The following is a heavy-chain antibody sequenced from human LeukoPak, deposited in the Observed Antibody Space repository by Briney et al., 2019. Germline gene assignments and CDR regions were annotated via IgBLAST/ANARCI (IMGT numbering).Heavy chain of an antibody. CDR3: AKEVKAATNWFDP. Sequence: GGSLRLSCAASGFTFSSYSMNWVRQAPGKGLEWVSSISSSSSYIYYADSVKGRFTISRDNSKNTLYLQMNSLIAEDTALYFCAKEVKAATNWFDPWGQGTLVTVSS. J-gene: IGHJ5*02. CDR2: ISSSSSYI. CDR1: GFTFSSYS. D-gene: IGHD6-25*01. V-gene: IGHV3-21*04.